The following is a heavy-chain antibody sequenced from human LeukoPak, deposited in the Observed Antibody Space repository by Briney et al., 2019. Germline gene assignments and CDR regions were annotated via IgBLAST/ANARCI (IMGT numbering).Heavy chain of an antibody. CDR1: GFTFSSYA. D-gene: IGHD3-22*01. CDR3: AKYDSSGYYLDY. V-gene: IGHV3-23*01. Sequence: GTSLRLSCAASGFTFSSYAMSWVRQAPGKGLEWVSAISGSGGSTYYADSVKGRFTISRDNSKNTLYLQMNSLRAEDTAVYYCAKYDSSGYYLDYWGQGTLVTVSS. J-gene: IGHJ4*02. CDR2: ISGSGGST.